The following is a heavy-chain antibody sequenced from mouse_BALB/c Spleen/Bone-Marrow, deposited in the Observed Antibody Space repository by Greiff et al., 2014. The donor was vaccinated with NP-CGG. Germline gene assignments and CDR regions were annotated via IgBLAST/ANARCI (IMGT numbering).Heavy chain of an antibody. Sequence: LVESGALVKISCKASGYTFTSHDINWVKQRPGQGLEWIGWIYPGDGSTKYNEKFKGKATLTADKSSSTAYMQLSSLTPENSADYFCARSGGDSMDYWGQGTSVTVSS. CDR3: ARSGGDSMDY. J-gene: IGHJ4*01. CDR2: IYPGDGST. D-gene: IGHD1-1*02. V-gene: IGHV1S33*01. CDR1: GYTFTSHD.